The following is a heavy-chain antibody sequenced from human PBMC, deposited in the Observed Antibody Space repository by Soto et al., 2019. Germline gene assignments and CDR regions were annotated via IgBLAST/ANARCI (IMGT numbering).Heavy chain of an antibody. V-gene: IGHV4-39*01. CDR3: ARLYSKTYYVDY. CDR1: GGSISSSGYY. Sequence: PSETLSLTCTVSGGSISSSGYYWGWIRQPPGMGLEWIGSIYYSGSAFYNPSLKSRVAISVDTSKNQFSLNLSSVTAADTAVYYCARLYSKTYYVDYWGQGTLVTAPQ. D-gene: IGHD3-10*02. J-gene: IGHJ4*02. CDR2: IYYSGSA.